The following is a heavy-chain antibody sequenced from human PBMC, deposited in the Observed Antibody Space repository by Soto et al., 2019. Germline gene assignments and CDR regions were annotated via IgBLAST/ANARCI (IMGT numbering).Heavy chain of an antibody. D-gene: IGHD5-18*01. CDR2: IIPIFGTA. Sequence: ASVKVSCKASGGTFSSYAISWVRQAPGQGLEWMGGIIPIFGTANYAQKFQGRVTITADESTSTAYMELSSLRSEDTAVYYCARGDTAMVIGPTYYYYGMDVWGQGTTVTVSS. CDR1: GGTFSSYA. V-gene: IGHV1-69*13. J-gene: IGHJ6*02. CDR3: ARGDTAMVIGPTYYYYGMDV.